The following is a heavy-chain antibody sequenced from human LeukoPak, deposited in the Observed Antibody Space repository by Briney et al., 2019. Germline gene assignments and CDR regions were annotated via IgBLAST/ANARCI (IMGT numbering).Heavy chain of an antibody. V-gene: IGHV3-48*01. Sequence: SCKASRYTFTSYAMNWVRQAPGKGLEWVSYISSSSSSIYYADAVKGRFTISRDNAKNSLYLQMNSLRAEDAAVYYCARVYRRYFDYWGQGTLVTVSS. CDR2: ISSSSSSI. D-gene: IGHD1-14*01. J-gene: IGHJ4*02. CDR3: ARVYRRYFDY. CDR1: RYTFTSYA.